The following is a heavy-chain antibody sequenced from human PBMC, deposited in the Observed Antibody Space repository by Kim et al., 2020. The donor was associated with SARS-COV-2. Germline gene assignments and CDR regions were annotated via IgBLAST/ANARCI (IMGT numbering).Heavy chain of an antibody. V-gene: IGHV3-21*01. CDR2: ISSSSSYI. J-gene: IGHJ4*02. CDR3: ATLARYCTNGVCYTVGLDY. Sequence: GGSLRLSCAASGLTFSSYSMNWVRQAPGKGLEWVSSISSSSSYIYYADSVKGRFTISRDNAKNSLYLQMNSLRAEDTAVYYCATLARYCTNGVCYTVGLDYWGQGNLVTVSS. D-gene: IGHD2-8*01. CDR1: GLTFSSYS.